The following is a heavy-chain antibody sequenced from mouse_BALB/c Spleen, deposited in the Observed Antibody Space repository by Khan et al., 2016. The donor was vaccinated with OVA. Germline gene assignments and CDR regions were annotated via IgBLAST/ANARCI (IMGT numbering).Heavy chain of an antibody. CDR3: DRGIYYFGSRYMDY. CDR1: GFSLTSYG. J-gene: IGHJ4*01. Sequence: QVQLKESGPGLVAPSQSLSITCTVSGFSLTSYGVHWVRQPPGKGLEWLVVIWSDGFTTYNSTLKSRLSISKDNSKSQVFLKMNSLQTDDTAMYXCDRGIYYFGSRYMDYWGQGTSVTVSS. V-gene: IGHV2-6*02. D-gene: IGHD1-1*01. CDR2: IWSDGFT.